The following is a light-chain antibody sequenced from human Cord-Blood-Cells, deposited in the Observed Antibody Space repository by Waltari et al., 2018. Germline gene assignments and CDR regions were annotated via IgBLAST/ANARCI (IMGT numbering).Light chain of an antibody. CDR1: QSISSW. CDR3: QQYNSYSPWT. V-gene: IGKV1-5*03. Sequence: DIQMTQSPSPLSASVGDRVTITCRASQSISSWLAWYQQKPGKAPKLLIYKASSLESGVPSRFSGSGSGTEFTLTISSRQPDDFATYYCQQYNSYSPWTFGQGTKVEIK. J-gene: IGKJ1*01. CDR2: KAS.